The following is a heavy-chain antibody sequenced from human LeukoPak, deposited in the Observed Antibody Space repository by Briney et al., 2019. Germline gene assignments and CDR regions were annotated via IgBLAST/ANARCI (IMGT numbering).Heavy chain of an antibody. D-gene: IGHD2-2*01. Sequence: PGGSLRLSCAASGFTFSNYEMNWLRQAPGKGLEWVSYISISGTTIHYADSVKGRFTISRDNAKNSLYLQMNSLRAEDTAVYYCARGGSSSCEYNAFDMWGQGTMVTVSS. CDR1: GFTFSNYE. V-gene: IGHV3-48*03. J-gene: IGHJ3*02. CDR3: ARGGSSSCEYNAFDM. CDR2: ISISGTTI.